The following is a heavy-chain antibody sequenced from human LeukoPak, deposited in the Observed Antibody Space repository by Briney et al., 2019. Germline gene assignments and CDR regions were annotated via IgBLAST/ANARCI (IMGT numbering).Heavy chain of an antibody. CDR1: GFTFRSYL. Sequence: GGSLRLSCEASGFTFRSYLMPWVRQAPGKGLEWVSAISGSGGSTYYADSVKGRFTISRDNSKNTLYLQMNSLRAEDTAVYYCAKAAIAAVPPGYWGQGTLVTVSS. CDR2: ISGSGGST. CDR3: AKAAIAAVPPGY. D-gene: IGHD6-13*01. V-gene: IGHV3-23*01. J-gene: IGHJ4*02.